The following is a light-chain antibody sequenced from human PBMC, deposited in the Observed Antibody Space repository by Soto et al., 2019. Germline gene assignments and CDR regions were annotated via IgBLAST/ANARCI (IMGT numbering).Light chain of an antibody. Sequence: SYELTQPPSVSVAPGKTARIICGGNNIGSKRVHWYQQKPGQAPVLVIYYNDDRPSGIPERFSGSNSGNTATLTISRVEAGDEAEYYCQVWDSYSDHVVFGGGTKLTVL. J-gene: IGLJ2*01. V-gene: IGLV3-21*04. CDR1: NIGSKR. CDR3: QVWDSYSDHVV. CDR2: YND.